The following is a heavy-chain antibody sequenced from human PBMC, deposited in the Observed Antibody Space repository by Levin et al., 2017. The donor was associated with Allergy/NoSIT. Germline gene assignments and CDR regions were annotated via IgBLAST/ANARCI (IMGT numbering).Heavy chain of an antibody. J-gene: IGHJ4*02. CDR2: IYSGGTT. CDR3: AWGPPTSYSSRWRFDY. D-gene: IGHD6-13*01. Sequence: GESLKISCAASEFTVRSHYMSWVRQAPGKGLEWVSGIYSGGTTYYADSVKGRFTISRDNSNNIVYLQMSSLRADDTALYYCAWGPPTSYSSRWRFDYWGQGALVTVSS. V-gene: IGHV3-53*01. CDR1: EFTVRSHY.